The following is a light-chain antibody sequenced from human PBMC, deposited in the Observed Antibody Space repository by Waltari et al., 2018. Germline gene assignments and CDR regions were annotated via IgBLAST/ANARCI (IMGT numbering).Light chain of an antibody. CDR2: LGS. CDR3: MQPLQTPWT. Sequence: DIVMTQSPLSLPVIPGEPASISCRSSQSLLHSNGYNSLDWYLQKPGQSPQLLIYLGSDRASGVPDRFSGSGSGTDFTLKISRVEADDVGVYYCMQPLQTPWTFGQGTKVEIK. J-gene: IGKJ1*01. CDR1: QSLLHSNGYNS. V-gene: IGKV2-28*01.